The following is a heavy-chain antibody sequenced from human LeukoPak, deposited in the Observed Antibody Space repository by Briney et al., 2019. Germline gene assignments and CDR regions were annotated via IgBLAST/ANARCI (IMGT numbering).Heavy chain of an antibody. D-gene: IGHD2-8*01. CDR1: GFTFSDYA. CDR3: TRAYADYDYYGMDV. J-gene: IGHJ6*02. V-gene: IGHV3-49*04. Sequence: GGSLRLSCTASGFTFSDYAMNWVRQAPGKGLECVGFIRSKAYGGTTEYAASVKGRFTISRDDSKSIAYLQMNRLQTEDTAVYYCTRAYADYDYYGMDVWGQGTTVTVSS. CDR2: IRSKAYGGTT.